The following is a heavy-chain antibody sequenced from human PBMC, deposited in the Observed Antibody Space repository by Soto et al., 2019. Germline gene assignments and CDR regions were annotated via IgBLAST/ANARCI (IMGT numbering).Heavy chain of an antibody. CDR1: GYSFSSYW. Sequence: GESLKISCKGSGYSFSSYWIGWVRQMPGKGLEWMGIIYPGDSDTRYSPPFQGQVTISADKSISTAYLQWSSLTAADTAMYYCARPVGSSGWYVGYWGQGTLVTGSS. V-gene: IGHV5-51*01. D-gene: IGHD6-19*01. J-gene: IGHJ4*02. CDR2: IYPGDSDT. CDR3: ARPVGSSGWYVGY.